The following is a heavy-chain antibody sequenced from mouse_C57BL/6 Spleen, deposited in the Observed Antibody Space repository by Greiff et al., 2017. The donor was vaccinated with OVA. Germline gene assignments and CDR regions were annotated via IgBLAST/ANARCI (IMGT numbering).Heavy chain of an antibody. CDR1: GYTFTSYW. CDR3: ARALNWDPPFDY. J-gene: IGHJ2*01. CDR2: IDPSDSET. D-gene: IGHD4-1*01. Sequence: QVQLQQPGAELVRPGSSVKLSCKASGYTFTSYWMHWVKQRPIQGLEWIGNIDPSDSETHYNQKFKDKATLTVDKSSSTAYMQRSSLTSEDSAVYYCARALNWDPPFDYWGQGTTLTVSS. V-gene: IGHV1-52*01.